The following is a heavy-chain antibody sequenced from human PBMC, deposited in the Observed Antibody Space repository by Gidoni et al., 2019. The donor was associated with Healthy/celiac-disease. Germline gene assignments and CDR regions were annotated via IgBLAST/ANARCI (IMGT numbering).Heavy chain of an antibody. CDR3: AKECISGWPTQSV. D-gene: IGHD1-26*01. CDR2: MSGSGGST. Sequence: EVQLLESGGGLVQPWGSLSLSCAASGFTFSSYAMSWVRQAPGKGMEWVSAMSGSGGSTYYADSVKGRFTISRDNSKNTLYLQMNSLRAEDTAVYYCAKECISGWPTQSVWGQGTTVTVSS. V-gene: IGHV3-23*01. J-gene: IGHJ6*02. CDR1: GFTFSSYA.